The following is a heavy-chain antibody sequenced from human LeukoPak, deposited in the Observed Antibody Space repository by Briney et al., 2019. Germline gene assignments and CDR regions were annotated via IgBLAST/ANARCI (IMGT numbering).Heavy chain of an antibody. J-gene: IGHJ4*02. Sequence: PSETLSLTCTVSGDSISNFYWGWIRQPAGKGLEWIGRTYTSGRNNYNPSLKSRVTMSVDTSKTQLSLKLSAVTAADTAVYYCASGFDWVDYWGQGTLVTVSS. CDR1: GDSISNFY. CDR2: TYTSGRN. V-gene: IGHV4-4*07. D-gene: IGHD3-9*01. CDR3: ASGFDWVDY.